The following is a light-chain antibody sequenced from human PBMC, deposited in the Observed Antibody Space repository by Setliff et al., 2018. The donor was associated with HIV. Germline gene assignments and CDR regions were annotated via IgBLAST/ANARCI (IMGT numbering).Light chain of an antibody. Sequence: QSALTQPASVSGSPGQSITISCTGTSSGVGSYNLVSWYQQHPGKAPKLLIYEGTKRPSGVSNRFSGSKSGNTASLTISGLQAEDEADYCCCSYAHTTTPSYVFETGTKVTVL. J-gene: IGLJ1*01. CDR3: CSYAHTTTPSYV. V-gene: IGLV2-23*01. CDR1: SSGVGSYNL. CDR2: EGT.